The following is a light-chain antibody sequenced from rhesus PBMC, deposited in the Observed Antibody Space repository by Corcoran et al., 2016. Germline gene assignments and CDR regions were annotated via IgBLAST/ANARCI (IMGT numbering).Light chain of an antibody. CDR2: GAS. CDR3: QQSSNLHT. J-gene: IGKJ4*01. V-gene: IGKV3-24*04. CDR1: QCAGIY. Sequence: ETVVTQSPATLVLSPGERVTLSCRASQCAGIYFAWYQQKPGQAPRLLIYGASSRATGVPDRFSGSGSGTDFTLTFSSLEPEDVGVYYSQQSSNLHTFGGETKVEIK.